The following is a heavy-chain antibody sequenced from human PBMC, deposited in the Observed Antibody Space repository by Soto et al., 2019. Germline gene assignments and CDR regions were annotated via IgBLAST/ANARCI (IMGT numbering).Heavy chain of an antibody. CDR2: IYDIGNT. Sequence: SETLSLTCTVSGTSITTGSYHWSWIRQHPEKGLEWIGYIYDIGNTHYNPSLMSRLVISVDASKNQFSLNLSSVTAADTAIYYCARDSGSYSASGRKYYFDSWGQGTLVTVSS. CDR1: GTSITTGSYH. CDR3: ARDSGSYSASGRKYYFDS. D-gene: IGHD3-10*01. J-gene: IGHJ4*02. V-gene: IGHV4-31*03.